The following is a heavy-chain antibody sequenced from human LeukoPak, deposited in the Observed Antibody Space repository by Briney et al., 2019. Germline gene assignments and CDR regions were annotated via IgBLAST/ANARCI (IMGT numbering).Heavy chain of an antibody. J-gene: IGHJ4*02. CDR2: LDGENDQK. CDR3: ADFYTTSGFFY. V-gene: IGHV1-24*01. D-gene: IGHD3-3*01. Sequence: ASVKVSCKVSGYTVTEISIHWVRQSPGKGLEWMGGLDGENDQKVYAQQFQDRVTMSEDTSTDTAYMELSNLQSGDTAVYFCADFYTTSGFFYWGQGTLVTVSS. CDR1: GYTVTEIS.